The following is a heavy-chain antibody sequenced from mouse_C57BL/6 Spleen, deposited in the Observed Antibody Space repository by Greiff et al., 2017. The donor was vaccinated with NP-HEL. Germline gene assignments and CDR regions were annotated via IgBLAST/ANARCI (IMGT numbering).Heavy chain of an antibody. CDR3: ARQDGYYLWYFDV. D-gene: IGHD2-3*01. CDR2: ISSGSSTI. Sequence: EVMLVESGGGLVKPGGSLKLSCAASGFTFSDSGMHWVRQAPEKGLEWVAYISSGSSTIYYADTVKGRFTISRDNAKNTLFLQMTSLRSEDTAMYYCARQDGYYLWYFDVWGTGTTVTVSS. CDR1: GFTFSDSG. V-gene: IGHV5-17*01. J-gene: IGHJ1*03.